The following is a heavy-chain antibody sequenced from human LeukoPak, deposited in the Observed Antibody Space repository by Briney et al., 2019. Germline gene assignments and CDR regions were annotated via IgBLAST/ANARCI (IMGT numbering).Heavy chain of an antibody. D-gene: IGHD3-10*01. CDR2: IYYSGST. Sequence: SETLSLTCTVSGGSISSSSYYWGWIRQPPGKGLEWIGSIYYSGSTYYDPSLKSRVTISVDTSKNQFSLRLSSVTAADTAVYFCARGRPWFGEFLPDYWGQGTLVTVSS. CDR3: ARGRPWFGEFLPDY. CDR1: GGSISSSSYY. V-gene: IGHV4-39*07. J-gene: IGHJ4*02.